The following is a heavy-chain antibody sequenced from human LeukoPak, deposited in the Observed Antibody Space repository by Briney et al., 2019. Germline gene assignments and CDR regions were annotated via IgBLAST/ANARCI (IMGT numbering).Heavy chain of an antibody. V-gene: IGHV4-61*01. Sequence: SETLSLTCTVSGGSISSDSYYWGWIRQPPGKGLEWIGYIDYSGSTNYNPSLKSRVTISVDRSKNQFSLKMSSVTAADTAVYYCARVEWELPTSFDYWGQGTLVTVSS. CDR1: GGSISSDSYY. CDR2: IDYSGST. CDR3: ARVEWELPTSFDY. J-gene: IGHJ4*02. D-gene: IGHD1-26*01.